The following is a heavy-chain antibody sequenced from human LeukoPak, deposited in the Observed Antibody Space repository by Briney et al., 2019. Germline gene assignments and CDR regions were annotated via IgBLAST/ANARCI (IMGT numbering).Heavy chain of an antibody. Sequence: SQTLSLTCTVSGGSISSGSYYWSWIRQPAGKGLEWIGRIYTSGSTYYNPSLKSRVTISVDTPKNQFSLKLSSVTAADTAVYYCARQGDGYNFDYWGQGTLVTVSS. D-gene: IGHD5-24*01. V-gene: IGHV4-61*02. CDR3: ARQGDGYNFDY. CDR1: GGSISSGSYY. CDR2: IYTSGST. J-gene: IGHJ4*02.